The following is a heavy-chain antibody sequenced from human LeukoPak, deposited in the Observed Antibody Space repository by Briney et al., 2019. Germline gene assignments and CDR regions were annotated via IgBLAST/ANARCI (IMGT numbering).Heavy chain of an antibody. CDR2: IYYTGNT. Sequence: SETLSLTCTVSGDSISTSKSYWGWICQPPLKGLEWIGSIYYTGNTYYNASLKSRVTISVDTSKNQFSLSLTSVTAADTAVYYCARDYGDYWGQGTPVTVSS. CDR3: ARDYGDY. D-gene: IGHD4-17*01. J-gene: IGHJ4*02. CDR1: GDSISTSKSY. V-gene: IGHV4-39*02.